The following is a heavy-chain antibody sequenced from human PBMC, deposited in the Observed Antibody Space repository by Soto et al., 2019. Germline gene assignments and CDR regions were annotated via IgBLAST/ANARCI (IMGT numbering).Heavy chain of an antibody. CDR1: GYTFTSHW. J-gene: IGHJ5*02. D-gene: IGHD3-10*01. CDR2: IYPSDSDA. Sequence: GESLKISCQGSGYTFTSHWIAWVRQMPGKGLEWMGTIYPSDSDARYSPSFQGQITMSADKSINTAYLQWSSLKSSDSAMYYCARVYGPRSDANIWFAPWGQGTLVTVSS. CDR3: ARVYGPRSDANIWFAP. V-gene: IGHV5-51*01.